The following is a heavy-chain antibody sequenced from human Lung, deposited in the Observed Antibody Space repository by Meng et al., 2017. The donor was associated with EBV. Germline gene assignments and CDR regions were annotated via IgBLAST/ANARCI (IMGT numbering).Heavy chain of an antibody. J-gene: IGHJ2*01. CDR3: ARGATSVFDL. Sequence: QLHKSRPVLVHPSHTPTLTRFIAGDSVPSSSAAWTWIRQSPSRGLEWLGRTYYRSKWYNDYAVFVKSRLTINPDTSKNQFSLQLNSVTPEDTAVYYCARGATSVFDLWGRGTLVTVSS. V-gene: IGHV6-1*01. CDR1: GDSVPSSSAA. CDR2: TYYRSKWYN.